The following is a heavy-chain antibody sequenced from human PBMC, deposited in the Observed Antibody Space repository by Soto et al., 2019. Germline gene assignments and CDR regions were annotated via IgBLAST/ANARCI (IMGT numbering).Heavy chain of an antibody. CDR2: IYPGDSDA. D-gene: IGHD4-4*01. J-gene: IGHJ5*02. CDR1: GYRFTSYW. CDR3: ARQLGHDYINNWFDP. Sequence: PGESLKISCKGSGYRFTSYWIAWVRQMPGKGLEWMGIIYPGDSDARYSPSFQGQVTISVDKSISTAYLQWSSLKASDTAIYYCARQLGHDYINNWFDPWGLGTLVTVSS. V-gene: IGHV5-51*01.